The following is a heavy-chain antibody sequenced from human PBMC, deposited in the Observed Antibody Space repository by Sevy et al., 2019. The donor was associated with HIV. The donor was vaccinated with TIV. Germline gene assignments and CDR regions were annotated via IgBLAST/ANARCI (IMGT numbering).Heavy chain of an antibody. D-gene: IGHD6-13*01. V-gene: IGHV1-2*06. Sequence: ASVKVSCKASGYTFTGYYMHWVRQAPGQGLEWMGRINPNSGGKNYAQKFQGRVTMTRDTSISTAYMELSRLRSDDTAVYYCARATIAAAGQVDYWGQGTLVTVSS. CDR3: ARATIAAAGQVDY. J-gene: IGHJ4*02. CDR2: INPNSGGK. CDR1: GYTFTGYY.